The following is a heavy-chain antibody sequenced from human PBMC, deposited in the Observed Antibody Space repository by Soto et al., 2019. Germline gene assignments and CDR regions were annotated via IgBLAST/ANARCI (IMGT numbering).Heavy chain of an antibody. CDR3: ATERGCGDDCPQNP. V-gene: IGHV1-58*01. CDR2: IVVGSGHT. CDR1: EFSFTTAT. D-gene: IGHD2-21*02. J-gene: IGHJ5*02. Sequence: GASVKVSCKASEFSFTTATVQWVRQARGQSLEWIGWIVVGSGHTNYAEKFQDRVTITRGVSTETAYMERTNLRSEDTAAYYCATERGCGDDCPQNPCRDGSLVT.